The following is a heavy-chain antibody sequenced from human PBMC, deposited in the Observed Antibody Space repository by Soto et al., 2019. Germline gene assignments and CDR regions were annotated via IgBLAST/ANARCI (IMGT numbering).Heavy chain of an antibody. D-gene: IGHD3-16*01. V-gene: IGHV1-69*18. CDR3: ARRLDDRADEGFDV. CDR2: IIPLFGTT. CDR1: GYIFTAYS. Sequence: QVQLVQSGAEVKKPGASVKVSCKTSGYIFTAYSMHWVRQAPGQGLEWMGRIIPLFGTTKYAQNFQDRVTITAEESTSTTYMELSSLRAEDTAVYYCARRLDDRADEGFDVWGEGTAVTVSA. J-gene: IGHJ3*01.